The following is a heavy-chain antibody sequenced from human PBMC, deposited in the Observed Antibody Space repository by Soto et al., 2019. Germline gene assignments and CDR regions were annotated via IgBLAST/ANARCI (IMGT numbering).Heavy chain of an antibody. CDR2: IYHSGST. Sequence: QLQLQESGSGLVKPSQTLSLTCAVSGGSISSGGYSWSWIRQPPGKGLEWIGYIYHSGSTYYNPSLKSRVTISVDTSKNQFSLKLSSVTAADTAVYYCAREACCSRRDAFDIWGQGTMVTVSS. CDR3: AREACCSRRDAFDI. CDR1: GGSISSGGYS. D-gene: IGHD2-2*01. J-gene: IGHJ3*02. V-gene: IGHV4-30-2*01.